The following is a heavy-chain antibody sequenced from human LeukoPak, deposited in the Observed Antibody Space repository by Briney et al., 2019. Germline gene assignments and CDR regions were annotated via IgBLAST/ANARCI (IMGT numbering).Heavy chain of an antibody. J-gene: IGHJ4*02. D-gene: IGHD3-3*01. V-gene: IGHV1-69*13. CDR3: ARGLRFLEKYFDY. Sequence: GASVKVSCKASGGTFSSYAISWVRQAPGQGLEWMGGIILIFGTANYAQKFQGRVTITADESTSTAYMELSSLRSEDTAVYYCARGLRFLEKYFDYWGQGTLVTVSS. CDR2: IILIFGTA. CDR1: GGTFSSYA.